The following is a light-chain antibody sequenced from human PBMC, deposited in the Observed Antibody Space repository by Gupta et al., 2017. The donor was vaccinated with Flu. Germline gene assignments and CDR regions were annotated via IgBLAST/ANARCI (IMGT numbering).Light chain of an antibody. Sequence: DIQLTQSPSSLSASVGDRVTIACRASQNIASYLHWYQQRPGKAPKLLIYAISNLQSGVPPRFSGSGSGTDFTLTISSLQPEDFATYYCQQSVGTSVYSFGQGTRMEIK. CDR2: AIS. CDR3: QQSVGTSVYS. V-gene: IGKV1-39*01. J-gene: IGKJ2*03. CDR1: QNIASY.